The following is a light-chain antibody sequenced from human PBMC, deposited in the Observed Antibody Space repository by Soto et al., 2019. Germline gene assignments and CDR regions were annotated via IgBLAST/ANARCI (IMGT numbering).Light chain of an antibody. J-gene: IGLJ2*01. V-gene: IGLV2-23*01. CDR2: EDS. CDR3: SSSTNSVL. Sequence: QSALTQPASVSGSPGQSITISCTGTTSDVGSYNLVSWYQQYPGKAPKLIIYEDSKRPSGVSNRFSGSKSGNTASLTISGLQAEDEADYYCSSSTNSVLFGGGTKLTVL. CDR1: TSDVGSYNL.